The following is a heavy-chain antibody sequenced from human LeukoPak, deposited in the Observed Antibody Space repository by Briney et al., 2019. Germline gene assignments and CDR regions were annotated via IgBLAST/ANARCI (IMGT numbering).Heavy chain of an antibody. CDR1: GGTYSSYA. D-gene: IGHD6-19*01. J-gene: IGHJ4*02. CDR2: IIPIFGTA. Sequence: SVKVSCKASGGTYSSYAISWVRQAPGQGLEWMGRIIPIFGTANYAQKFQGRVTITTDESTSTAYMELSSLRSEDTAVYYCARDHGSSGWYNYWGQGTLVTVSS. V-gene: IGHV1-69*05. CDR3: ARDHGSSGWYNY.